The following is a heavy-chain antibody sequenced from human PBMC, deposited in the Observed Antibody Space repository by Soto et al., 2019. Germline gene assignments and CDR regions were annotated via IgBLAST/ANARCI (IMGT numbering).Heavy chain of an antibody. Sequence: GGSLRLSCAASGFTFSSHAMSWRRQAQGKVLEWASGISGSGGSKYYADAVKGRFTISGDNAINSLYLQMNILRPDDTAVYYCANFQSCSSSTCLDYWGRGTLVTDSS. D-gene: IGHD2-15*01. V-gene: IGHV3-23*01. CDR2: ISGSGGSK. J-gene: IGHJ4*02. CDR1: GFTFSSHA. CDR3: ANFQSCSSSTCLDY.